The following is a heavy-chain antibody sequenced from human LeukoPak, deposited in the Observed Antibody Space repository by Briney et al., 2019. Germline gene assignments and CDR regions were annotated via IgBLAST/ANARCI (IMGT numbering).Heavy chain of an antibody. J-gene: IGHJ4*02. V-gene: IGHV4-38-2*01. CDR3: ARSLSTAGIDY. D-gene: IGHD2-2*01. CDR1: GYSITTGRY. Sequence: SETLSLTCAVSGYSITTGRYWGWIRQPPGKGLEWIGSIYQSGSTYYNPSLKSRVTISVDKSKNQFSLNLRPVTAPDTAVYYCARSLSTAGIDYWGQGTLVTVSS. CDR2: IYQSGST.